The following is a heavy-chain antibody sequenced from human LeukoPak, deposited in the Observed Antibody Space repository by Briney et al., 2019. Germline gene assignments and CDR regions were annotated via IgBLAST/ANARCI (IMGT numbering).Heavy chain of an antibody. Sequence: GGSLRLSCAASGFTFSSYGMHWVRQAPGKGLEWVAFIRYDGSNKYYADSVKGRFTISRDNSKDTLYLQMNSLRAEDTAVYYCAKDQAEYGDYYAFDIWGQGTMVTVSS. CDR3: AKDQAEYGDYYAFDI. V-gene: IGHV3-30*02. D-gene: IGHD4-17*01. J-gene: IGHJ3*02. CDR2: IRYDGSNK. CDR1: GFTFSSYG.